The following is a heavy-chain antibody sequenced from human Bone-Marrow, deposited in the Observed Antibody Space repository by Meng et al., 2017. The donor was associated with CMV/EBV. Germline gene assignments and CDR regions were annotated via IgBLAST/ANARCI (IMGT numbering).Heavy chain of an antibody. Sequence: GESLKISCAASGFTFSSHGMHWVRQAPGKGLEWVGFIRSKAYGGTTEYAASVKGRFTISRDDSKSIAYLQMNSLKTEDTAVYYCTSHGFGQNWGQGTLVTVSS. V-gene: IGHV3-49*04. CDR3: TSHGFGQN. CDR1: GFTFSSHG. J-gene: IGHJ4*02. CDR2: IRSKAYGGTT. D-gene: IGHD3-10*01.